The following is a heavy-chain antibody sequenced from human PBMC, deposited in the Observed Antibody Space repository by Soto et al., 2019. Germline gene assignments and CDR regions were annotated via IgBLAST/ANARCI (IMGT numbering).Heavy chain of an antibody. V-gene: IGHV1-8*01. D-gene: IGHD3-10*01. CDR1: GYTFTSYD. Sequence: QVQLVQSGAEVKKPGASVKVSCKASGYTFTSYDINWVRQATGQGLEWMGWMHPNSGNTGYAQKFQGRVTMTRNTPLCTAYMQLSSLRSEATAVSFCSCAERISGQLDYCGQGTLVTVSS. J-gene: IGHJ4*02. CDR3: SCAERISGQLDY. CDR2: MHPNSGNT.